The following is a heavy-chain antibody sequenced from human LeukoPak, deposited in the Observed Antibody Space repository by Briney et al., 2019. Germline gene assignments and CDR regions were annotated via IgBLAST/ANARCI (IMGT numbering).Heavy chain of an antibody. Sequence: SETLSLTCTVSGGSISSYYWSWIRQPPGKGLEWIGYIYYSGSTNYNPSLKSRVTISVDTSKNQFSLKLSSVTAADTAVYYCARVSRLAATYYFDYWGQGTLVTVSS. D-gene: IGHD2-21*01. CDR3: ARVSRLAATYYFDY. CDR2: IYYSGST. V-gene: IGHV4-59*01. J-gene: IGHJ4*02. CDR1: GGSISSYY.